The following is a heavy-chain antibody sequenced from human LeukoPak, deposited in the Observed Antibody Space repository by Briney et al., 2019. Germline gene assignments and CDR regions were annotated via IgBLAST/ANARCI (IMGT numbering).Heavy chain of an antibody. CDR1: GFTFSSYG. CDR2: IWYDGSNK. J-gene: IGHJ3*02. D-gene: IGHD3-22*01. Sequence: GGSLRLSCAASGFTFSSYGMHWVRQAPGKGLEWVAVIWYDGSNKYYADSVKGRFTISRDNSKNTLYLQMNNLRAEDTAVYYCAKGYDYDDSSGTHAFDIWGQGTMVTVSS. CDR3: AKGYDYDDSSGTHAFDI. V-gene: IGHV3-33*06.